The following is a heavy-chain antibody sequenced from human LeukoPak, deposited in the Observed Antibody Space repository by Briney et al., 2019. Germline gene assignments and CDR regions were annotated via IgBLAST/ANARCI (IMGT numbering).Heavy chain of an antibody. J-gene: IGHJ4*02. CDR2: ISSSSSTI. CDR3: AKGRHSAGWSSDY. V-gene: IGHV3-48*01. D-gene: IGHD6-19*01. CDR1: GFTFSSYS. Sequence: GGSLRLSCAASGFTFSSYSMNWVRQAPGKGLEWVSYISSSSSTIYYADSVRGRFTISRDNSNNTLDLQMKSLRAEDTAVYYCAKGRHSAGWSSDYWGQGTLVTVSS.